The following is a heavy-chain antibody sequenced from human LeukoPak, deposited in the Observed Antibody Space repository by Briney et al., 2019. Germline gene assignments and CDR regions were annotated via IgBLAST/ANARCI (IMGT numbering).Heavy chain of an antibody. J-gene: IGHJ5*02. CDR1: GFTFSSSE. CDR2: ISNSGSSI. CDR3: ARFYPICSSSSCYTP. D-gene: IGHD2-2*02. V-gene: IGHV3-48*03. Sequence: GGSLRLSCAASGFTFSSSEMNWVRQAPGKGLEWVSYISNSGSSIYYADSVKGRFTISRDNAKNSLYLQMNSLRAEDTALYYCARFYPICSSSSCYTPWGQGTLVTVSS.